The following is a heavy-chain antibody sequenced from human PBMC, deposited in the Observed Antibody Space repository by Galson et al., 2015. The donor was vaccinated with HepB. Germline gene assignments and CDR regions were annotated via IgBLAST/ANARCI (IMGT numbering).Heavy chain of an antibody. Sequence: SVKVSCKASGGTFSSYVISWVRQAPGQGLEWMGGIIPILGIANYAQKFQGRVTITADKSTSTAYMELSSLRSEDTAVYYCASYYDYIWGSYRLPAYYYYYMDVWGKGTTVTVSS. D-gene: IGHD3-16*02. V-gene: IGHV1-69*10. CDR1: GGTFSSYV. CDR3: ASYYDYIWGSYRLPAYYYYYMDV. J-gene: IGHJ6*03. CDR2: IIPILGIA.